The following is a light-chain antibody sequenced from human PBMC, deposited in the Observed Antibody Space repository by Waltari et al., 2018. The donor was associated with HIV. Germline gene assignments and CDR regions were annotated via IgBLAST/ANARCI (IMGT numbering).Light chain of an antibody. CDR3: CSYAGSYTPNWV. CDR1: SSDVGGYNY. Sequence: QSALTQPRSVSGSPGQSVTISCTGTSSDVGGYNYVSWSQQHPGKAPKLMIYDVSKRPSGVPDRFSGSKSGNTASLTISGLQAEDEVDYYCCSYAGSYTPNWVFGGGTKLTVL. V-gene: IGLV2-11*01. CDR2: DVS. J-gene: IGLJ3*02.